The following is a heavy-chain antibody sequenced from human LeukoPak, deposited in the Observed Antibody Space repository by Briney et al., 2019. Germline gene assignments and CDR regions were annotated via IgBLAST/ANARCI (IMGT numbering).Heavy chain of an antibody. D-gene: IGHD3-10*01. CDR2: IYFSGNT. CDR1: GGSINNNAYY. Sequence: SETLSLTCAVSGGSINNNAYYWSWIRQHPGKGLEWIGDIYFSGNTRSNPSLKSRLAISVDTSKNQFSLKLTSVTVADTAVYYCARLSLVRGVVRWFDPWGQGTLVTVSS. J-gene: IGHJ5*02. CDR3: ARLSLVRGVVRWFDP. V-gene: IGHV4-31*11.